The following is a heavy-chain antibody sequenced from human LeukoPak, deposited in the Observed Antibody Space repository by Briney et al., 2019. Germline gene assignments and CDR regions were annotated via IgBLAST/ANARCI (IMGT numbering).Heavy chain of an antibody. D-gene: IGHD2-15*01. V-gene: IGHV3-23*01. Sequence: GGSLRLSCAASGFTFSTYAMSWVRQAPGKGLEWVSAISGSGGSTYYADSVKGRFTISRDNSKNSRYLQMNSLRVEDTAVYYCARVTPMSILVVIPSTYFDYWGQGTLVTVSS. J-gene: IGHJ4*02. CDR2: ISGSGGST. CDR3: ARVTPMSILVVIPSTYFDY. CDR1: GFTFSTYA.